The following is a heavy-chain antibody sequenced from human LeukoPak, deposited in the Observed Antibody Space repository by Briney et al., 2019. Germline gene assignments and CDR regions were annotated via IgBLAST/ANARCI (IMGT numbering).Heavy chain of an antibody. D-gene: IGHD3-10*01. V-gene: IGHV1-2*02. CDR3: ASGSGTYSPDY. CDR2: ITPNSGGI. Sequence: ASVKVSFKASGYTFTDQYLHWGRQAPGQGLEWMGWITPNSGGINYPQKFQGRVTITRDTSISTAYMELSGLRSDDTAVYYCASGSGTYSPDYWGQGTLVIVSS. J-gene: IGHJ4*02. CDR1: GYTFTDQY.